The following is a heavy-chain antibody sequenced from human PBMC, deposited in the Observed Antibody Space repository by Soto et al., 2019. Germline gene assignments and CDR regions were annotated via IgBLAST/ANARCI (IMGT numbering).Heavy chain of an antibody. D-gene: IGHD3-9*01. J-gene: IGHJ4*02. CDR3: AKDFTYYDILTGYYWGGYFDY. CDR1: GFTFSSYA. CDR2: ISGSGGST. Sequence: EVQLLESGGGLVQPGGSLRLSCAASGFTFSSYAMSWVRQAPGKGLEWVSAISGSGGSTYYADSVKGRFTISRDNSKNTLYLQINSLRAEDTAVYYCAKDFTYYDILTGYYWGGYFDYWGQGTLVTVSS. V-gene: IGHV3-23*01.